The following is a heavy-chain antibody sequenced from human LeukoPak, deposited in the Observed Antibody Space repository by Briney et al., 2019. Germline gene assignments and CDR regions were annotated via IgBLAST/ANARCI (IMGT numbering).Heavy chain of an antibody. J-gene: IGHJ4*02. D-gene: IGHD6-6*01. CDR2: INPNSGGT. Sequence: ASVKVSCKASGYTSTSYAMNWVRQAPGQGLEWMGWINPNSGGTNYAQKFQGRVTMTRDTSISTAYMELSRLRSDDTAVYYCARTIAARRSFDYWGQGTLVTVSS. CDR3: ARTIAARRSFDY. CDR1: GYTSTSYA. V-gene: IGHV1-2*02.